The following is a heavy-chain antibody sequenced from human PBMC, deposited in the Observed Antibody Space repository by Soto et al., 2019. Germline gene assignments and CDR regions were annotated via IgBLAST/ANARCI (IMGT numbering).Heavy chain of an antibody. V-gene: IGHV4-59*01. D-gene: IGHD5-12*01. J-gene: IGHJ4*02. CDR3: ARDLFGGYCLDY. Sequence: PSETLSLTCTVSGGSINNYYWGWIRQPPGKGLEWIGYVYYDGHTDYNPSLESRVTIAVDTSKNQFSLRLTSVTAADTAVYYCARDLFGGYCLDYWGQGALVTVSS. CDR1: GGSINNYY. CDR2: VYYDGHT.